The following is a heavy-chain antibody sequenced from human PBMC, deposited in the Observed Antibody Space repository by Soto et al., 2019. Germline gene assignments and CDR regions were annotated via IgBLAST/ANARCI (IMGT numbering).Heavy chain of an antibody. V-gene: IGHV3-23*01. D-gene: IGHD3-10*01. CDR2: ISGSGGST. CDR3: AKGSMVRGVIIPFDY. J-gene: IGHJ4*02. Sequence: PGGSLRLSCAASGFTFSSYAMSWVRQAPGKGLEWVSAISGSGGSTYYADSVKGRFTISRDNSKNTLYLQMNSLRAEDTAVYYCAKGSMVRGVIIPFDYWGQGTLVTVSS. CDR1: GFTFSSYA.